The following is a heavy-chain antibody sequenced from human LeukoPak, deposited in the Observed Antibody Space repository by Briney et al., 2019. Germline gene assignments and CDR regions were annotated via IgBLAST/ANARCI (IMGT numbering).Heavy chain of an antibody. D-gene: IGHD1-26*01. Sequence: GGSLRLSCAASGFTFSSYGMSWVRQAPGKGLEWVSAISGSGGSTYYADSVKGRFTISRDNSKNTLYLQMNSLRAEDTAVYYCAKTGSYPGDWYFDLWGRGTLVTVSS. CDR2: ISGSGGST. CDR3: AKTGSYPGDWYFDL. J-gene: IGHJ2*01. V-gene: IGHV3-23*01. CDR1: GFTFSSYG.